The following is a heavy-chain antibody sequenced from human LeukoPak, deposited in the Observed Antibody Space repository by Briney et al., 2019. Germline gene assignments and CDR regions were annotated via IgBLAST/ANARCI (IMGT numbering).Heavy chain of an antibody. CDR3: TRLPDYGGNSVKWGQEFDY. J-gene: IGHJ4*02. D-gene: IGHD4-23*01. V-gene: IGHV3-73*01. CDR1: GFTFSDYY. CDR2: IRSKANSYAT. Sequence: PGGSLRLSCAASGFTFSDYYMNWVRQASGKGLEWVGRIRSKANSYATAYAASVKGRFTISRDDSKNTAYLQMNSLKTEDTAVYYCTRLPDYGGNSVKWGQEFDYWGQGTLVTVSS.